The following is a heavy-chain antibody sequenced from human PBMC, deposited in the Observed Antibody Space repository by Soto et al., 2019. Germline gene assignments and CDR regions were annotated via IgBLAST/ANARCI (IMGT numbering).Heavy chain of an antibody. J-gene: IGHJ4*02. CDR2: IKSKTDGGTT. D-gene: IGHD2-15*01. V-gene: IGHV3-15*01. Sequence: EVQLVESGGGLVKPGGSLRLSCAASGFTFSNAWMSWVRQAQGKGLEWVGRIKSKTDGGTTDYAAPVKGRFTISRDDSKNTLYLQMNSLKTEDTAVYYCTTEDVVVVAATPFDYWGQGTLVTVSS. CDR1: GFTFSNAW. CDR3: TTEDVVVVAATPFDY.